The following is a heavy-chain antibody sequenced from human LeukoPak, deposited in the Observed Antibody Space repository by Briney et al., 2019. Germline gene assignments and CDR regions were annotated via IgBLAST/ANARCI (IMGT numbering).Heavy chain of an antibody. J-gene: IGHJ4*02. D-gene: IGHD2-2*01. CDR2: INPNSGGT. Sequence: ASVKVSCKASGYTFSGYYMHWVRQAPGQGLEWMGWINPNSGGTNYAQKFQGRVTITADKSTSTAYMELSSLRSEDTAVYYCARPYCSSTSCYDYYFDYWGQGTLVTVSS. V-gene: IGHV1-2*02. CDR1: GYTFSGYY. CDR3: ARPYCSSTSCYDYYFDY.